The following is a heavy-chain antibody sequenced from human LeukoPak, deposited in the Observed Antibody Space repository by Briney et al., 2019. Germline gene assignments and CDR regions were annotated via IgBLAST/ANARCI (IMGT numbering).Heavy chain of an antibody. CDR2: ISAYNGNT. J-gene: IGHJ4*02. Sequence: ASVKVSCKASGYTFTGYYMHWVRQAPGQGLEWMGWISAYNGNTNYAQKLQGRVTMTTDTSTSTAYMELRSLRSDDTAVYYCARSEGLYYYDSSGYLNPPPGGYWGQGTLVTVSS. D-gene: IGHD3-22*01. CDR1: GYTFTGYY. V-gene: IGHV1-18*04. CDR3: ARSEGLYYYDSSGYLNPPPGGY.